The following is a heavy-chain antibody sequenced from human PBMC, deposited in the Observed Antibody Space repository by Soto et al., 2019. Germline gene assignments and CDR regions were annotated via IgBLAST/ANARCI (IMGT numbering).Heavy chain of an antibody. CDR2: IYHGGTT. J-gene: IGHJ4*02. CDR3: VRHEDVDTAFDY. D-gene: IGHD5-18*01. V-gene: IGHV4-39*01. Sequence: QLQLQESGPGLVKPLETLSLACNVSGGSSSSSSYYRGWIRQPPGKGLEWIGSIYHGGTTLYNPAHKSRVTISADTSESQISLDLKSVTAADTAVYYCVRHEDVDTAFDYWGQGTQVTVSS. CDR1: GGSSSSSSYY.